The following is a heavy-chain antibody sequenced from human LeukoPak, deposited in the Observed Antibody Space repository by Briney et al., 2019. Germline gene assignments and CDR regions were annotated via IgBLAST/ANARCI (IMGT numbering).Heavy chain of an antibody. Sequence: SGGSLRLSCAASGFTFSSYAMHWVRQAPGKGLEWVAVISYDGSNKYYADSVKGRFTISRDNSKNTLYLQMNSLRAEDTAVYYCARAHSSGYYYTGYWGQGTLVTVSS. CDR2: ISYDGSNK. CDR1: GFTFSSYA. CDR3: ARAHSSGYYYTGY. D-gene: IGHD3-22*01. J-gene: IGHJ4*02. V-gene: IGHV3-30-3*01.